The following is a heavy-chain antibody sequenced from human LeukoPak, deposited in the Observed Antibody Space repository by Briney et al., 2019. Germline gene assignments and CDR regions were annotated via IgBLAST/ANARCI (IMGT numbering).Heavy chain of an antibody. V-gene: IGHV1-2*02. Sequence: ASVTVSCKASGYTFTVYYMHWVRQAPGQGLEWMGWINPNSGGTNYAQKFQGRVTMTRDTSISTAYMELSRLRSDDTAVYYCARDLGIAAAVYFDYWGQGTLVIVSS. CDR3: ARDLGIAAAVYFDY. CDR2: INPNSGGT. D-gene: IGHD6-13*01. CDR1: GYTFTVYY. J-gene: IGHJ4*02.